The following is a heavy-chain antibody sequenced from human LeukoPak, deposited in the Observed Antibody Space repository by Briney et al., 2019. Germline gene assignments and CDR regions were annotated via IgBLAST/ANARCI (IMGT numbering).Heavy chain of an antibody. V-gene: IGHV4-31*03. D-gene: IGHD1-26*01. Sequence: SETLSLTCTVSGGSISSGGYYWSWIRQPPGKGLEWIGYIYYSGSTYYNPSLKSRVTISVDTSKNQFSLKLSSVTAADTAVYYCARSASGSYAFDIWGQGTMVTVSS. CDR2: IYYSGST. J-gene: IGHJ3*02. CDR1: GGSISSGGYY. CDR3: ARSASGSYAFDI.